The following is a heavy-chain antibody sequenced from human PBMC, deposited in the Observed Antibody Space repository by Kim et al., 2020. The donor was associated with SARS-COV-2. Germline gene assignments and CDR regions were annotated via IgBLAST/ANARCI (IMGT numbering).Heavy chain of an antibody. CDR1: GYSFRSYG. D-gene: IGHD2-8*01. CDR2: IRSYNGDT. Sequence: ASVKVSCKTSGYSFRSYGLSWVRHVPGQSLEWMGWIRSYNGDTNYVEKFQDRMTMTTDMSSKTAYLELRNLTKDDTAMYYCARDHADAQRGGWVDPWGQGTPVIVSS. V-gene: IGHV1-18*01. CDR3: ARDHADAQRGGWVDP. J-gene: IGHJ5*02.